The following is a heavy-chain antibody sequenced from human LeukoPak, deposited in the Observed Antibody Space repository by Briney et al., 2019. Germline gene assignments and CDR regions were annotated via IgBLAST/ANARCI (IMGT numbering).Heavy chain of an antibody. CDR1: GFTFSSYS. Sequence: GGSLRLSCAASGFTFSSYSMNWVRQAPGKGLEWVLSISSSSSYIYYADSVKGRFTISRDNAKNSLYLQMNSLRAEDTAVYYCARTLLDSSGYYTDVYYFDYWGQGTLVTVSS. J-gene: IGHJ4*02. CDR3: ARTLLDSSGYYTDVYYFDY. V-gene: IGHV3-21*01. CDR2: ISSSSSYI. D-gene: IGHD3-22*01.